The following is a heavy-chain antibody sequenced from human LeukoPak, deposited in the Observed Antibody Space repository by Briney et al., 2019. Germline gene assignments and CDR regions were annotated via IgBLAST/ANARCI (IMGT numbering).Heavy chain of an antibody. J-gene: IGHJ6*02. CDR3: ARGVTIWYGMDV. D-gene: IGHD5-24*01. CDR2: IWYDGGKK. V-gene: IGHV3-33*01. Sequence: GGSLRLSCAASVLTLSSHGMHWVRQAPGKGLEWVAVIWYDGGKKYYADTVKGRFTISRDNSKNTLFLQMNSLRAEDTAVYYCARGVTIWYGMDVWGQGTTVTVSS. CDR1: VLTLSSHG.